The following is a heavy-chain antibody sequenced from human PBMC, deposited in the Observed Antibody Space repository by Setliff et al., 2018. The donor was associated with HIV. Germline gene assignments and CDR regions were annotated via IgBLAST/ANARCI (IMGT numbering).Heavy chain of an antibody. CDR2: IIPIFDTT. CDR3: ARFDHYGDYGRIGDAFDI. J-gene: IGHJ3*02. D-gene: IGHD4-17*01. Sequence: SVKVSCKASGYSLTSYSINWVRQAPGQGLEWMGRIIPIFDTTNSAQKFQGRVTITADEITSTACMELSSLRAEDTAVYYCARFDHYGDYGRIGDAFDIWGQGTMVTVSS. CDR1: GYSLTSYS. V-gene: IGHV1-69*13.